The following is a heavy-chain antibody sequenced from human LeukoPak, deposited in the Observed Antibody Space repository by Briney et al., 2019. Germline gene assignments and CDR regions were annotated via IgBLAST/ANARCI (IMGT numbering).Heavy chain of an antibody. J-gene: IGHJ4*02. V-gene: IGHV3-53*01. D-gene: IGHD3-10*01. Sequence: GGSLRLSCAASGFTVSTNYMSWVRQAPGKGLEWVSVIYSGGSTYYADSVKGRFAISRDNSKNTLYLQMNSLRAEDTAVYYCARGRGTYYFDYWGQGTLVTVSS. CDR2: IYSGGST. CDR3: ARGRGTYYFDY. CDR1: GFTVSTNY.